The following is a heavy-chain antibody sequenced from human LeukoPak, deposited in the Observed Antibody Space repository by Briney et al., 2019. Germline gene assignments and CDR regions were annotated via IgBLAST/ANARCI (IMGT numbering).Heavy chain of an antibody. D-gene: IGHD3-10*01. CDR3: AKDYYGSGRGAFDI. CDR2: ISYDGSNK. J-gene: IGHJ3*02. CDR1: GFTFSSYA. Sequence: PGGSLRLSCAASGFTFSSYAMHWVRQAPGKGLEWVAVISYDGSNKYYADSVKGRITISRDNSKNTLYLQMNSLRAEDTAVYYCAKDYYGSGRGAFDIWGQGTMVTVSS. V-gene: IGHV3-30-3*01.